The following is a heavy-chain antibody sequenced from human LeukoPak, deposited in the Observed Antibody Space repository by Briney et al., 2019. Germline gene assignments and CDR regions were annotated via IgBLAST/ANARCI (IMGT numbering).Heavy chain of an antibody. D-gene: IGHD3-10*01. V-gene: IGHV1-46*01. CDR1: GYTFTSYY. J-gene: IGHJ4*02. CDR2: INPSGGST. CDR3: ARGAYYYGSGSYYNKGELNIGQFDY. Sequence: ASVKVSCKASGYTFTSYYMHWVRQAPGQGLEWMGIINPSGGSTSYAQKFQGRVTMTRDMSTSTVYMELSSLRSEDTAVYYCARGAYYYGSGSYYNKGELNIGQFDYWGQGTLVTVSS.